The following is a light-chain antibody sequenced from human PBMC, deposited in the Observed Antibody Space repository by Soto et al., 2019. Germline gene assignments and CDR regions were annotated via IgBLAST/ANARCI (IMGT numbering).Light chain of an antibody. CDR1: QSISSY. V-gene: IGKV1-39*01. CDR2: AAS. Sequence: DIQMTQSPSSLSASVGDRVTITFRASQSISSYLNWYQQKPGKAPKLLIYAASSLQSGVPSRFSGSGSGTDLTLTISSLQPEDFATHYCQQSYSTPFTFGTRTKVDI. J-gene: IGKJ3*01. CDR3: QQSYSTPFT.